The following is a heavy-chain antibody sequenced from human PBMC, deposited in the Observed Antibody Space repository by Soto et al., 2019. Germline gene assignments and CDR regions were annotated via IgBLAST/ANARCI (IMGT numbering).Heavy chain of an antibody. CDR1: GYTFTSYA. D-gene: IGHD3-3*01. CDR2: INAGNGNT. V-gene: IGHV1-3*01. CDR3: AREGGYYDFWSGYYNWFDP. Sequence: GASVKVSCKASGYTFTSYAMHWVRQAPGQRLEWMGWINAGNGNTKYSQKFQGRVTITRDTSASTAYMELSSLRSEDTAVYYCAREGGYYDFWSGYYNWFDPWGQGTLVTVSS. J-gene: IGHJ5*02.